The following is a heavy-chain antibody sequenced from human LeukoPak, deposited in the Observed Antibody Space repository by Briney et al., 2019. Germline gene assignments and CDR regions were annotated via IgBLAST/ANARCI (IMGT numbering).Heavy chain of an antibody. D-gene: IGHD6-19*01. Sequence: SETLSLTCSVSGGSISSYYWSWIRQPAGKGLEWIGRIYASGKTNYNPSLKSRVTMSVDTSKNQFSLKLSSVTAADTAVYYCARGSRSSGRDYYYYYYMDVWGKGTTVTVSS. J-gene: IGHJ6*03. V-gene: IGHV4-4*07. CDR2: IYASGKT. CDR1: GGSISSYY. CDR3: ARGSRSSGRDYYYYYYMDV.